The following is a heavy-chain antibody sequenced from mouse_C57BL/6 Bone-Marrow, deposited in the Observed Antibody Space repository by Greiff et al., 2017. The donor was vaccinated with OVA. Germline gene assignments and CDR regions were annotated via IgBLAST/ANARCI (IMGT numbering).Heavy chain of an antibody. V-gene: IGHV5-9-1*02. CDR2: ISSGGDYI. Sequence: EVKLQESGEGLVKPGGSLKLSCAASGFTFSSYAMSWVRQTPEKRLEWVAYISSGGDYIYYADTVKGRFTISRDNARNTLYLQMSSLKSEDTAMYYCTRGYYGSSYFDYWGQGTTLTVSS. D-gene: IGHD1-1*01. J-gene: IGHJ2*01. CDR3: TRGYYGSSYFDY. CDR1: GFTFSSYA.